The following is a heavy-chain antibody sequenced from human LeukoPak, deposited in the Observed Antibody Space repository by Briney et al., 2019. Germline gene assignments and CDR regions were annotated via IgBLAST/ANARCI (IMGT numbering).Heavy chain of an antibody. CDR2: ISAYNGNT. J-gene: IGHJ4*02. V-gene: IGHV1-18*01. Sequence: ASVKVSCKASGYTFTSYGISWVRQAPGQGLEWMGWISAYNGNTNYAQKLQGRVTMTTDTSTSTAYMELRSLRSDDTAVYYCARVSRPSRGHDGSTYDYWGQGTLVTVSS. CDR3: ARVSRPSRGHDGSTYDY. D-gene: IGHD5-24*01. CDR1: GYTFTSYG.